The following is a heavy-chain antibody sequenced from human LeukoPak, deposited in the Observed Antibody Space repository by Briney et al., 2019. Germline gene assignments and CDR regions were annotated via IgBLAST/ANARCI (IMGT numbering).Heavy chain of an antibody. CDR2: IHSRGHT. D-gene: IGHD6-19*01. Sequence: PSETLSLTCTVSGGSISNNYWSWIRQPPGKGLEWIGYIHSRGHTNSSPSLKSRITISLDTSENQFSLRVSSVTAADTAVYYCAREGPYSSGWYYFDYWGQGTLVTVSS. J-gene: IGHJ4*02. V-gene: IGHV4-59*01. CDR1: GGSISNNY. CDR3: AREGPYSSGWYYFDY.